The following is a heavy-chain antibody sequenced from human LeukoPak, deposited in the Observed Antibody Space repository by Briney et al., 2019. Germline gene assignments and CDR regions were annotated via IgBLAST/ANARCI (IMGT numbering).Heavy chain of an antibody. V-gene: IGHV1-2*02. CDR1: GYTFTGYY. CDR2: INPNSGGT. D-gene: IGHD6-13*01. J-gene: IGHJ4*02. CDR3: ARVFQKQLSDY. Sequence: GAPVKVSCKASGYTFTGYYIHWVRQAPGQGLEWMGWINPNSGGTNYAQRFQGRVTMTRDTSISTAYMELSRLRSDDTAVYYCARVFQKQLSDYWGQGSLVTVSS.